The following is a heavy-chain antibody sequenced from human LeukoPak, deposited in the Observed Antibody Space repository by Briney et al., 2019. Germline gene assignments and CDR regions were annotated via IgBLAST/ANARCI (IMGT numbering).Heavy chain of an antibody. J-gene: IGHJ6*02. CDR2: MNPNSGNT. CDR3: ARSYGSGTPYYYYGMDV. D-gene: IGHD3-10*01. Sequence: ASVKVSCKASGYTFTSYDINWVRQAPGQRLGWMGWMNPNSGNTGYAQKFQGRVTMTRNTSISTAYMELSSLRSEDTAVYYCARSYGSGTPYYYYGMDVWGQGTTVTVSS. CDR1: GYTFTSYD. V-gene: IGHV1-8*01.